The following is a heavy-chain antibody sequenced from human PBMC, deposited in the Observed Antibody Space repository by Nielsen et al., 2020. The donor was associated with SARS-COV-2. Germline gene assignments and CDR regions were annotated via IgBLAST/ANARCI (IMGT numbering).Heavy chain of an antibody. J-gene: IGHJ4*02. V-gene: IGHV3-9*01. CDR2: ISWNSNNI. Sequence: SLKISCAASGFTFDDYAMHWVRKAPGKGLEWVSGISWNSNNIGYAESVRGRFTISGDNAKSSLHLQMNSMRPEATALYFCAKDISYSDGRGLGIDYWGRGLLVTVSS. D-gene: IGHD3-22*01. CDR1: GFTFDDYA. CDR3: AKDISYSDGRGLGIDY.